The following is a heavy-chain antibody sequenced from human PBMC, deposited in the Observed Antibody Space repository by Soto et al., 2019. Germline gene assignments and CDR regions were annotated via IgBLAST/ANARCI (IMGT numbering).Heavy chain of an antibody. V-gene: IGHV3-53*04. CDR3: ARGGGPFMTLVTNPFGY. CDR1: GFSVSNNY. D-gene: IGHD4-17*01. CDR2: IFADGTT. Sequence: EVPLVESGGGLVQPGGSLRLSCVVSGFSVSNNYMSWVRQAPGKGLDWVSVIFADGTTYYVDSVKGRFTISRHNSKNTLYMQMDSLRTEDAADCYCARGGGPFMTLVTNPFGYLGPGALGTVSS. J-gene: IGHJ4*02.